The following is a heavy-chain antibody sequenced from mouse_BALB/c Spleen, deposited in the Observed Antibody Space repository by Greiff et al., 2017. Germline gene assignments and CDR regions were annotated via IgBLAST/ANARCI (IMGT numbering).Heavy chain of an antibody. CDR3: ARKGKYGNYVAWFAY. Sequence: EVQLQQSGPELVKPGASVKMSCKASGYTFTSYVMHWVKQKPGQGLEWIGYINPYNDGTKYNEKFKGKATLTSDKSSSTAYMELSSLTSEDSAVYYCARKGKYGNYVAWFAYWGQGTLVTVSA. V-gene: IGHV1-14*01. CDR1: GYTFTSYV. CDR2: INPYNDGT. D-gene: IGHD2-1*01. J-gene: IGHJ3*01.